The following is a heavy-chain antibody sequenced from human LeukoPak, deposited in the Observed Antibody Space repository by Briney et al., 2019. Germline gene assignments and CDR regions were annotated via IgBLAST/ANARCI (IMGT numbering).Heavy chain of an antibody. D-gene: IGHD3-22*01. Sequence: GGSLRLSCAASGFTFSSYAMHWVRQAPGKGLEWVAVISYDGSNKYYADSVKGRFTISRDNAKNTLYLQMNSLRAEDTAVYYCSSYDSSGIDAFDIWGQGTVVTVSS. V-gene: IGHV3-30-3*01. CDR1: GFTFSSYA. J-gene: IGHJ3*02. CDR3: SSYDSSGIDAFDI. CDR2: ISYDGSNK.